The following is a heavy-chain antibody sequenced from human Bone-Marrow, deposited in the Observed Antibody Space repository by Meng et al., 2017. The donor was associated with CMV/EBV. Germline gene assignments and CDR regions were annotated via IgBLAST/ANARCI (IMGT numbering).Heavy chain of an antibody. Sequence: SETLSLTCLVSGGSIRGYYCSWIRHSPGKGLEWIGDVLYGGNTNHNPPLKSRVSISADTSKKQVSLKLTSVSAADTAVYFCASGISSGNMFDPWGQGTLVTVSS. V-gene: IGHV4-59*01. CDR3: ASGISSGNMFDP. J-gene: IGHJ5*02. CDR1: GGSIRGYY. CDR2: VLYGGNT. D-gene: IGHD6-19*01.